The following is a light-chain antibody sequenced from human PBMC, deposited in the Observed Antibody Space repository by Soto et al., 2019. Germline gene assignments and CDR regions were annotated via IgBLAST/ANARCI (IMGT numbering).Light chain of an antibody. CDR1: SGSIASNY. V-gene: IGLV6-57*04. Sequence: NFMLTQPHSVSESPGKTVTISCTRSSGSIASNYVQWYKQRPGSAPTTVIYEDNQKPSGVPDRFSGSIDSSSNSASLTVSGLKTEDEADYNCQSYDSSNRVFGGGTKLTVL. CDR3: QSYDSSNRV. CDR2: EDN. J-gene: IGLJ2*01.